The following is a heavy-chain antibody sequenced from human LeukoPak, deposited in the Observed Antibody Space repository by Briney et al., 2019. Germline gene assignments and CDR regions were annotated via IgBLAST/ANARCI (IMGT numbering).Heavy chain of an antibody. CDR2: IYTSGST. Sequence: SETLSLTCTVSGGSISSGSYYWSWIRQPAGKGLEWIGRIYTSGSTNYNPSLKSRVTISVDTSKNQFSLKLSSVTAADTAVYYCARSTPTDLPSNWFDSWGQGTLVTVSS. CDR1: GGSISSGSYY. V-gene: IGHV4-61*02. J-gene: IGHJ5*01. CDR3: ARSTPTDLPSNWFDS.